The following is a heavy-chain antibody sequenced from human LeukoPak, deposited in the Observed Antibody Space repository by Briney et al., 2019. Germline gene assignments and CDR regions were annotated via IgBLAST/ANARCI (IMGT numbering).Heavy chain of an antibody. CDR2: INHSGST. J-gene: IGHJ4*02. D-gene: IGHD3-10*01. Sequence: SETLSLTCAVYGGSFSGYYWSWIRQPPGKGLEWIGEINHSGSTNYNPSLKSRVTISVDTSKNQFSLKLSSVTAADTAVYYCARDTYYYGSGSDYWGQGTLVTVSS. V-gene: IGHV4-34*01. CDR3: ARDTYYYGSGSDY. CDR1: GGSFSGYY.